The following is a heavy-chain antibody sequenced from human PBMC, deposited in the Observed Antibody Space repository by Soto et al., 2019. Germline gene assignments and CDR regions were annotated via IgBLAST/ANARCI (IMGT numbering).Heavy chain of an antibody. CDR1: GGTFSSYT. D-gene: IGHD1-1*01. CDR2: IIPILGIA. J-gene: IGHJ4*02. V-gene: IGHV1-69*02. CDR3: AILGGAQLERQPALDY. Sequence: QVQLVQSGAEVKKPGSSVKVSCKASGGTFSSYTISWVRQAPGQGLEWMGRIIPILGIANYAQKFQGRVKSTADKSTSTAYMELSSLRSEDTAVYYCAILGGAQLERQPALDYWGQGTLVTVSS.